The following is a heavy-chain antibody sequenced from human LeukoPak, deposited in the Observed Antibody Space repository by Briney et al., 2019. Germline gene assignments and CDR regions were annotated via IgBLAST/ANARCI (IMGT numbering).Heavy chain of an antibody. J-gene: IGHJ4*02. CDR3: ARTHCSSTSCYYYFDC. CDR1: GFTFSSYS. CDR2: ISSSSSYI. Sequence: PGGSLRLSCAASGFTFSSYSMNWVRQAPGKGLEWVSSISSSSSYIYYADSVKGRFTISRDNAKNSLYLQMNSLRAEDTAVYYCARTHCSSTSCYYYFDCWGQGTLVTVSS. V-gene: IGHV3-21*01. D-gene: IGHD2-2*01.